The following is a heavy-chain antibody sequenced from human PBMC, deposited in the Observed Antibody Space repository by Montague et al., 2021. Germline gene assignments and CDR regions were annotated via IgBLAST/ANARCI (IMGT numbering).Heavy chain of an antibody. D-gene: IGHD2-15*01. J-gene: IGHJ4*02. CDR3: ARSGGYCSGGRFDTFDY. CDR2: IYDSGST. CDR1: GGSISSGGFY. V-gene: IGHV4-31*03. Sequence: TLSLTCSVSGGSISSGGFYWSWIRQHPGKGPEWIGSIYDSGSTNYNPSLKSRLTLSRDTSKNQVSLRLTSVIAAETAVYYCARSGGYCSGGRFDTFDYWGQGTLVTVSS.